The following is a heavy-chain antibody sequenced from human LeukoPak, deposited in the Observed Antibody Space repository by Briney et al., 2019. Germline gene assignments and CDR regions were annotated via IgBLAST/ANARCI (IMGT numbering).Heavy chain of an antibody. CDR1: GFTFSSYE. D-gene: IGHD6-13*01. CDR2: ISNKGSTM. V-gene: IGHV3-48*03. CDR3: ASSSWYALDY. Sequence: GGCLRLSCAASGFTFSSYEMNWVRQAPGRGLEGVSYISNKGSTMYYADSVKGRFTISRDNAKNSLYLQMNSLRAEDTAIQYCASSSWYALDYWGQGTLLTVSS. J-gene: IGHJ4*02.